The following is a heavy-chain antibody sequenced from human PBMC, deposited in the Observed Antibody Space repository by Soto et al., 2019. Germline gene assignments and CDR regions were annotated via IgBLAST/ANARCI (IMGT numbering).Heavy chain of an antibody. CDR3: ARIPVDTYMINWFDP. D-gene: IGHD5-18*01. Sequence: PSETLSLTCTVSGGSVSSGDYYWSWIRQPPGKGLEWIGYIYYSGITNYNPSLKSRVSISLDTSKNQFSLRLTSVTAADTAVYYCARIPVDTYMINWFDPWGQGTLVTVSS. J-gene: IGHJ5*02. CDR2: IYYSGIT. CDR1: GGSVSSGDYY. V-gene: IGHV4-61*08.